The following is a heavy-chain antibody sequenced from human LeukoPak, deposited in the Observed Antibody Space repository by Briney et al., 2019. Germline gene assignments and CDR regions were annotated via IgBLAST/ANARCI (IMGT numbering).Heavy chain of an antibody. V-gene: IGHV4-34*01. D-gene: IGHD2-15*01. CDR1: GGSFSAYY. Sequence: SETLSLTCAVYGGSFSAYYWSWIRQPPGKGLEWIGEINHSGSTNYNPSLKSRVTISVDTSKNQFSLKLSSVTAADTAVYYCARTTLGYCSGGSCYSRSHYYYYYMDVWGKGTTVTISS. CDR2: INHSGST. CDR3: ARTTLGYCSGGSCYSRSHYYYYYMDV. J-gene: IGHJ6*03.